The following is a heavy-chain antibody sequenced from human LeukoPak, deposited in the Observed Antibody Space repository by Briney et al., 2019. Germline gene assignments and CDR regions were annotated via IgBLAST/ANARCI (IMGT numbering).Heavy chain of an antibody. J-gene: IGHJ4*02. CDR1: GFTFSSYS. CDR3: ARDRAWNYFDY. D-gene: IGHD3-3*01. V-gene: IGHV3-48*01. Sequence: PGGSLRLSWAASGFTFSSYSMNWGRQAPGKGLEWVSYISSSSSTIYYADSVKGRFTISRDNAKNSLYLQMNSLRAEDTAVYYCARDRAWNYFDYWGQGTLVTVSS. CDR2: ISSSSSTI.